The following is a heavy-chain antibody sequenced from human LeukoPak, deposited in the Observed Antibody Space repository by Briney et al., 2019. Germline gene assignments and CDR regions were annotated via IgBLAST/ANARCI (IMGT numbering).Heavy chain of an antibody. CDR1: GGSISSYY. CDR3: ARETCSSTSCYFDY. V-gene: IGHV4-4*07. CDR2: IYTSGST. J-gene: IGHJ4*02. Sequence: TSETLSLTCTVSGGSISSYYWSWIRQPAGKGLEWIGRIYTSGSTNYNPSLKSRVTISVDTSKNQFSLKLSSVTAADTAVYYCARETCSSTSCYFDYWGQGTLVTVSS. D-gene: IGHD2-2*01.